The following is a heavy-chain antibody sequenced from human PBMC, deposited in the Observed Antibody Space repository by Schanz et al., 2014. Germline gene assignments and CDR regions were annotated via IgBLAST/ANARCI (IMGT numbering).Heavy chain of an antibody. CDR2: IENNANGATT. J-gene: IGHJ3*02. V-gene: IGHV3-15*04. Sequence: VHLVESGGGVVQPGRSLRLSCAASGFTFSEVYMSWVRQAPGKGLEWVGRIENNANGATTDYAAPVKGRFTVSRDDSRNTLYLQMNTLRTDDTALYYCTTFNNRDALYIWGQGTMVSVSS. D-gene: IGHD1-20*01. CDR3: TTFNNRDALYI. CDR1: GFTFSEVY.